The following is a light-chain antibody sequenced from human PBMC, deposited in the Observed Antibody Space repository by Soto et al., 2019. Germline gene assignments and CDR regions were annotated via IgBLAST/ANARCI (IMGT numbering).Light chain of an antibody. CDR2: DAS. V-gene: IGKV3-11*01. J-gene: IGKJ4*01. Sequence: IVLTQSPAPPSLSPGERATPSRRASQSVSSNLVWYQQKPGQAPRLLIYDASKRAIGTPARISGSGSGTDFTLTISSLEPEDFAVYYCQQCTNWPPLTFGGGTKVDIK. CDR1: QSVSSN. CDR3: QQCTNWPPLT.